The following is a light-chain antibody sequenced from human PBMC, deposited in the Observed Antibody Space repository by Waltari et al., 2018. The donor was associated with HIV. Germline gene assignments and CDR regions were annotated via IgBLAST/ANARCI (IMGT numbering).Light chain of an antibody. Sequence: DTVMTQSPGTLSASPGETVTLSCTASQSIDDKLAWYQQKPGQSPRLLIYAASTGATSVPGRFSGSGSGTQFTLTISNLQSEDSAVYYCQQYKNWPPLTFGQGTKVEIK. CDR1: QSIDDK. V-gene: IGKV3-15*01. CDR3: QQYKNWPPLT. CDR2: AAS. J-gene: IGKJ1*01.